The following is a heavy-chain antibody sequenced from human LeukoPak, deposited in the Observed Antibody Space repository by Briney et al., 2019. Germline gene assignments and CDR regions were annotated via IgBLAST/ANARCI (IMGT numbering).Heavy chain of an antibody. V-gene: IGHV3-30*03. D-gene: IGHD3-10*01. J-gene: IGHJ4*02. CDR1: GFTFSSYG. Sequence: GGSLRLTCAASGFTFSSYGMHWVCQAPGKGLEWVAVISYDGSKKYYADSVNDRFTISRDNSKNTQYLLMNSLRAADTAVYYFSREFRGVTRYFDYWGQGTLVTVSS. CDR2: ISYDGSKK. CDR3: SREFRGVTRYFDY.